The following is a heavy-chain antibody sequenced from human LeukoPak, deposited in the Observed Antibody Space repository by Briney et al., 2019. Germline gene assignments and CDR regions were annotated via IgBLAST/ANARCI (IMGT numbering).Heavy chain of an antibody. V-gene: IGHV4-34*01. D-gene: IGHD3-22*01. Sequence: SETLSLTCAVYGGSFSGYYWSWIRQPPGKGLEWIGEINHSGSTNYNPSVKSRVTMSVDTSKNQFSLKLSSVTAADTAVYYCARATVDSSGYYYVFHFDYWGQGTLVTVSS. CDR2: INHSGST. CDR1: GGSFSGYY. CDR3: ARATVDSSGYYYVFHFDY. J-gene: IGHJ4*02.